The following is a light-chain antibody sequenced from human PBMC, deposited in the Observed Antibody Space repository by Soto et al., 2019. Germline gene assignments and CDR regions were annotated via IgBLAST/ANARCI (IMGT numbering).Light chain of an antibody. V-gene: IGKV3-20*01. J-gene: IGKJ3*01. CDR1: QSDTSTY. Sequence: EIVLTQSPGTLSLSPGKRATLSCRASQSDTSTYLAWYQQKPGQPPRLLIYGASNRATGIPDRFSGSGSGTDFTLTISRLEPEDFTVYYCQQYHSIPTTFGPGTKVDI. CDR3: QQYHSIPTT. CDR2: GAS.